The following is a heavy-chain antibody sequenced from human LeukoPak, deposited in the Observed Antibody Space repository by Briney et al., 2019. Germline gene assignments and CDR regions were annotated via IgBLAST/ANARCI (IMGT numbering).Heavy chain of an antibody. J-gene: IGHJ6*03. V-gene: IGHV3-21*01. CDR1: GFTFSSYS. CDR2: ISSSSNYI. CDR3: ARDNYYYYYYMDV. Sequence: PGGSLRLSCAASGFTFSSYSMNWVRQAPGKGLEWVSSISSSSNYIYYADSVKGRFTISRDNAKNSLYLQMNSLRAEDTAVYYCARDNYYYYYYMDVWGKGTTVTVSS.